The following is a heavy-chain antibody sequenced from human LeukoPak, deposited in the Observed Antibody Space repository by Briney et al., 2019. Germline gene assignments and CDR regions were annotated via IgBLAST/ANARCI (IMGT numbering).Heavy chain of an antibody. Sequence: KPSETLSLTCTVSGGSISSSSYYWGWIRQPPGKGLEWIGSIYYSGSTYYNPSLKSRVTISVDTSKNQFSLKLSSVTAADTAVYYCARQGYGSGKFSPFDYWGQGTLVTVSS. V-gene: IGHV4-39*01. D-gene: IGHD3-10*01. J-gene: IGHJ4*02. CDR3: ARQGYGSGKFSPFDY. CDR2: IYYSGST. CDR1: GGSISSSSYY.